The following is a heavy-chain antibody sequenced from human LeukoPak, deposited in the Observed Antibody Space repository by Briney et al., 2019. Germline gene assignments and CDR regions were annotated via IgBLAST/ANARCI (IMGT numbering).Heavy chain of an antibody. CDR3: ARADYDFWSGYYMDY. CDR1: GGSISSHY. CDR2: IYYSGST. Sequence: SETLSLTCGVSGGSISSHYWSWIRQSPGKGLEWIGYIYYSGSTNYNPSLKSRVTISVDTSKNQFSLKLSSVTAADTAVYYCARADYDFWSGYYMDYWGQGTLVTVSS. D-gene: IGHD3-3*01. V-gene: IGHV4-59*11. J-gene: IGHJ4*02.